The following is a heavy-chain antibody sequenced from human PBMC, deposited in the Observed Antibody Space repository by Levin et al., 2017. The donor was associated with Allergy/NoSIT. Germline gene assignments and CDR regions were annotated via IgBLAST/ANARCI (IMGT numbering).Heavy chain of an antibody. J-gene: IGHJ3*02. CDR3: AVGGVCSGASCYRPGIAGRRLRNDAFDI. CDR2: INHSGGT. Sequence: SETLSLTCAVYGGSFSGYSWSWIRQPPGKGLEWIGEINHSGGTNYNPSLKSRVTISVDTSKSQFSLKLSSVTAADTAGYFCAVGGVCSGASCYRPGIAGRRLRNDAFDIWGQGTMVTVSS. D-gene: IGHD2-15*01. CDR1: GGSFSGYS. V-gene: IGHV4-34*01.